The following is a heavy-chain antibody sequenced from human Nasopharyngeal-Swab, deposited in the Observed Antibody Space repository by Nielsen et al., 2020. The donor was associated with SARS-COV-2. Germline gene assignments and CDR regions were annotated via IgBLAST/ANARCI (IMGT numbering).Heavy chain of an antibody. Sequence: SETLSLTCTVSGGSISSYYWSWIRQPPGKGLEWIGYIYYSGSTNYNPSLKSRVTISVDTSKNQFSLKLSSVTAADTAVYYCARGGVVWFGELLCWFDPWGQGTLVTVSS. CDR3: ARGGVVWFGELLCWFDP. J-gene: IGHJ5*02. V-gene: IGHV4-59*01. CDR2: IYYSGST. CDR1: GGSISSYY. D-gene: IGHD3-10*01.